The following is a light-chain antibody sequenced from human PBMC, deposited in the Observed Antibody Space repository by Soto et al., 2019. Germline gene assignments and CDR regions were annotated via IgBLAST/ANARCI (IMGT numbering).Light chain of an antibody. J-gene: IGLJ2*01. V-gene: IGLV1-47*01. CDR3: AAWEDRLSGHVV. CDR2: RNN. Sequence: QSVLTQPPSASGTPGQRVTISCSGSSSHIGSNYVYWYQHLPGTAPKLLTYRNNQRPSGVPDRFSGSKSGTSASLAISGLRSEDEADYYCAAWEDRLSGHVVFGGGTKLTVL. CDR1: SSHIGSNY.